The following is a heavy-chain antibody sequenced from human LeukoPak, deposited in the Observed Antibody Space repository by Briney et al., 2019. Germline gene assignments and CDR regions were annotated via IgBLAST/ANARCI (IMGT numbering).Heavy chain of an antibody. D-gene: IGHD2-15*01. CDR3: ARVDCSGGSCYSDY. CDR2: IYYSGST. V-gene: IGHV4-31*03. J-gene: IGHJ4*02. CDR1: GGSISGSY. Sequence: SETLSLTCTVSGGSISGSYWSWIRQHPGKGLEWIGYIYYSGSTYYNPSLKSRVTISVDTSKNQFSLKLSSVTAADTAVYYCARVDCSGGSCYSDYWGQGTLVTVSS.